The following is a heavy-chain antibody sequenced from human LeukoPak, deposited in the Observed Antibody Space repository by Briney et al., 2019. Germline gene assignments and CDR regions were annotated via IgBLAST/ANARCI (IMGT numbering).Heavy chain of an antibody. V-gene: IGHV3-23*01. CDR2: FTGGGGGA. Sequence: PGGSLRLSCAASGFTFINYVMTWVRQAPGKGPEWVSGFTGGGGGAYYADSVKGRFTISRDNSMNTLSLQMNSLRAEDTAIYYCARGHNSGSYYYMDVWGKGTTVTVSS. J-gene: IGHJ6*03. CDR1: GFTFINYV. CDR3: ARGHNSGSYYYMDV. D-gene: IGHD6-19*01.